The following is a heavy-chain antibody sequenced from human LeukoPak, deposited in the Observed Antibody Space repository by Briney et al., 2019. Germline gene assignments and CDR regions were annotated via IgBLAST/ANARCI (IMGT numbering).Heavy chain of an antibody. CDR2: TYYRSTWYN. CDR1: GDSVSSNSVT. D-gene: IGHD2-2*01. Sequence: SQTLSLTCAISGDSVSSNSVTWNWIRQSPSRGLEWLGGTYYRSTWYNDYAVSVRGRITVNPDSSKNQFSLHLNSVTPEDTAVYYCARRLTQYDCFDPWGQGILVTVSS. CDR3: ARRLTQYDCFDP. J-gene: IGHJ5*02. V-gene: IGHV6-1*01.